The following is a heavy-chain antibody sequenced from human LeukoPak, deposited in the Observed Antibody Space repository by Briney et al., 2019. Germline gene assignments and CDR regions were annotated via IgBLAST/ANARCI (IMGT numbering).Heavy chain of an antibody. CDR3: ARFAAGGSYYYYMDV. V-gene: IGHV3-30-3*01. Sequence: GRSLRLSCAASGFTFSSYAMHWVRQAPGKGLEWVAVISYDGSNKYYADSVKGRFTISRDNAKNSLYLQMNSLRADDTAVYYCARFAAGGSYYYYMDVWGKGTTVTVSS. CDR2: ISYDGSNK. D-gene: IGHD6-25*01. CDR1: GFTFSSYA. J-gene: IGHJ6*03.